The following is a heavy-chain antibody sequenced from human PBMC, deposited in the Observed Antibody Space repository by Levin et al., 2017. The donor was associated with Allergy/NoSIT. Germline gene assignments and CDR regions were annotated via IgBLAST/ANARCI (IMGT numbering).Heavy chain of an antibody. J-gene: IGHJ4*02. V-gene: IGHV5-51*01. Sequence: KVSCKGSGYSFTSYWIGWVRQMPGKGLEWMGIIYPGDSDTRYSPSFQGQVTISADKSISTAYLQWSSLKASDTAMYYCARDVRPGIAVAGRKGGFDYWGQGTLVTVSS. D-gene: IGHD6-19*01. CDR2: IYPGDSDT. CDR3: ARDVRPGIAVAGRKGGFDY. CDR1: GYSFTSYW.